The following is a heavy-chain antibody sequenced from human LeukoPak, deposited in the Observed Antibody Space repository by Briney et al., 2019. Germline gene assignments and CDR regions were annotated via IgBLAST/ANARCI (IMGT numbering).Heavy chain of an antibody. CDR3: ARGPRGGSSFPFDY. CDR1: GYSISSGYY. D-gene: IGHD6-6*01. Sequence: SETLSLTCTVSGYSISSGYYWGWIRQPPGKGLEWIGSIYHSGSTYYNPSLKSRVTISVDTSKNQFSLKLSSVTAADTAVYYCARGPRGGSSFPFDYWGQGTLVTVSS. J-gene: IGHJ4*02. CDR2: IYHSGST. V-gene: IGHV4-38-2*02.